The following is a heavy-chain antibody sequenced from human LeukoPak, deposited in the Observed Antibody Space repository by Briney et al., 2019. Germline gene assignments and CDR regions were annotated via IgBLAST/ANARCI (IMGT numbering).Heavy chain of an antibody. V-gene: IGHV4-4*07. D-gene: IGHD2-2*01. Sequence: SETLSLTWTVSGRSISSYYGSWIRQPAGKVLEWIGRIYTSGSTNYNTSLKRRVTMSVDTSKNQFSLKLSSVTAADTAVYYCARDVVPAAPDYYYYGMDVWGQGTTVTVSS. CDR1: GRSISSYY. CDR3: ARDVVPAAPDYYYYGMDV. CDR2: IYTSGST. J-gene: IGHJ6*02.